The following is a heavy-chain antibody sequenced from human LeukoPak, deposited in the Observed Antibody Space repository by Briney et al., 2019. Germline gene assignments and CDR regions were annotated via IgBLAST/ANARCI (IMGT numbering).Heavy chain of an antibody. CDR3: ARLNLEYLYSSGPNDY. CDR1: GGSISSGGYY. D-gene: IGHD3-10*01. V-gene: IGHV4-30-2*01. J-gene: IGHJ4*02. CDR2: INHAGTA. Sequence: SQTLSLTCTVSGGSISSGGYYWSWIRQPPGKGLEWIGEINHAGTADYNPSLKSRVTISVDTSKNQFSLRLNSVTPADTAVYYCARLNLEYLYSSGPNDYWGQGTLVTVSS.